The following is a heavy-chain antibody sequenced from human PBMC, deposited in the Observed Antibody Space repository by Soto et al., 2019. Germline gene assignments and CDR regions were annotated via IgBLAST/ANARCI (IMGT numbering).Heavy chain of an antibody. CDR3: ARDPYSSTTGTIMDY. Sequence: EVQLVESGGGLVQPGGSLRLSCAASGFTFSNYAMNWVRQAPGKGLEWVSYISHKSSAIYHADSVKGRFTISRDNAKNSLYLQMNSLRDEATAVYYCARDPYSSTTGTIMDYWGQGTLVTVSS. V-gene: IGHV3-48*02. J-gene: IGHJ4*02. D-gene: IGHD4-17*01. CDR1: GFTFSNYA. CDR2: ISHKSSAI.